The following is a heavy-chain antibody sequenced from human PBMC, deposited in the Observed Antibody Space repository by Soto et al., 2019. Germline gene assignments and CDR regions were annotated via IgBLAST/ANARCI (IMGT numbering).Heavy chain of an antibody. D-gene: IGHD3-3*01. CDR3: ARGKATIFGVVITRMNWFDP. V-gene: IGHV4-34*01. Sequence: PSGTLALTCAVYGGSVSGYYWSGIRQPPGKGLEWIGEINHSGSTNYNPSLKSRVTISVDTSKNQFSLKLSSVTAADTAVYYCARGKATIFGVVITRMNWFDPWGQGTLVTVSS. J-gene: IGHJ5*02. CDR2: INHSGST. CDR1: GGSVSGYY.